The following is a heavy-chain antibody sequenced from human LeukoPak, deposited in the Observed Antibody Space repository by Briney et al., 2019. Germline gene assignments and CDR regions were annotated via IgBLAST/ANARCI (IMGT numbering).Heavy chain of an antibody. D-gene: IGHD3-22*01. CDR1: GFTFSSYA. V-gene: IGHV3-64*01. CDR3: ARGIHTYDSSGYPNYFDY. CDR2: ISSNGGST. J-gene: IGHJ4*02. Sequence: SGGSLRLSCAASGFTFSSYAMHWVRQAPGKGLEYVSAISSNGGSTYYANSVKGRFTISRDNSKNTLYLQMGSLRAEDMAVYYCARGIHTYDSSGYPNYFDYWGQGTLVTVSS.